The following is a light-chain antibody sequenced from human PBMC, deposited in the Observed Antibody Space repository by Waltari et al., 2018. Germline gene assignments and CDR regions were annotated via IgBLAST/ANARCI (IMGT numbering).Light chain of an antibody. V-gene: IGKV1-12*01. CDR3: QQTDSFPLT. CDR2: GSS. J-gene: IGKJ4*01. Sequence: DIQMTQSPSSASASVGDRVSISCRASQDVRTWLAWYQQKPGKPPNLLIYGSSTLQSGVPSRFSGSGSGTDFTLTINGLQPEDFASYFCQQTDSFPLTFGGGTKVEIK. CDR1: QDVRTW.